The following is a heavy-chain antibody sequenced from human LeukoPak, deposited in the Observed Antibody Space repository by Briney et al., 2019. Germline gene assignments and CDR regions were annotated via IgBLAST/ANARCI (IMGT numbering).Heavy chain of an antibody. Sequence: QSSETLSLTCTVSGGSISSHYWSWIRQPPGKGLEWIGSIYYSGSTYYNPSLKSRVTISVDTSKNQFSLKLSSVTAADTAVYYCARDLGGSGRVYWGQGTLVTVSS. CDR1: GGSISSHY. V-gene: IGHV4-59*11. CDR3: ARDLGGSGRVY. J-gene: IGHJ4*02. CDR2: IYYSGST. D-gene: IGHD1-26*01.